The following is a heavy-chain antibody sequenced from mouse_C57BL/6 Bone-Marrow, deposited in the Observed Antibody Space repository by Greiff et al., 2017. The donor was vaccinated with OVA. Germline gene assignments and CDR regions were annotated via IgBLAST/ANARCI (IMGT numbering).Heavy chain of an antibody. CDR3: TVTTVVAPFAY. J-gene: IGHJ3*01. D-gene: IGHD1-1*01. Sequence: EVQRVESGGGLVQPGGSMKLSCVASGFTFSNYWMNWVRQSPEKGLEWVAQIRLKSDNYATHYAESVKGRFTISRDDSKSSVYLQMNNLRAEDTGIYYCTVTTVVAPFAYWGQGTLVTVSA. CDR2: IRLKSDNYAT. V-gene: IGHV6-3*01. CDR1: GFTFSNYW.